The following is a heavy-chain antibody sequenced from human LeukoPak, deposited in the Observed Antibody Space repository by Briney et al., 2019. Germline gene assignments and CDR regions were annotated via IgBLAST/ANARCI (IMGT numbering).Heavy chain of an antibody. J-gene: IGHJ4*02. CDR1: GGTFSSYA. Sequence: SVKVSCKASGGTFSSYAISWVRQAPGQGLEWMGRIIPIFGTANCAQKFQGRVTITADKSTSTAYMELSSLRSEDTAVYYCALTIFGVVVDYWGQGTLVTVSS. CDR3: ALTIFGVVVDY. V-gene: IGHV1-69*06. CDR2: IIPIFGTA. D-gene: IGHD3-3*01.